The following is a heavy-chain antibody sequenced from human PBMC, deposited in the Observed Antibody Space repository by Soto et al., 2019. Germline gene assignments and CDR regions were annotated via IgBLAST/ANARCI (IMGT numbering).Heavy chain of an antibody. V-gene: IGHV3-23*01. CDR1: GFTFSIYA. J-gene: IGHJ4*02. Sequence: GESLKISCAASGFTFSIYAMTWVRQSPGKGLEWVSSMSRTGDNTYYADSVKGRFTISRDNSKNTLYLQMNSLRAEDTAIYYCAKDQSNSNPLYYFDFWGPGTLVTVSS. CDR3: AKDQSNSNPLYYFDF. CDR2: MSRTGDNT. D-gene: IGHD3-22*01.